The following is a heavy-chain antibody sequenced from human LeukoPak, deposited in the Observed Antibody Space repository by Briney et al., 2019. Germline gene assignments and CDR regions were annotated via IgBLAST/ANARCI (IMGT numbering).Heavy chain of an antibody. J-gene: IGHJ4*02. CDR3: ARGGDSEGYFDY. CDR2: FDPEDGET. D-gene: IGHD4-11*01. Sequence: ASVKVSRKVSGYTLTELSMHWVRQAPAKGLEWMGGFDPEDGETIYAQKFQGRVTMTEDTSTDTAYMELSSRRSEDTAVYYCARGGDSEGYFDYWGQGTLVTVSS. V-gene: IGHV1-24*01. CDR1: GYTLTELS.